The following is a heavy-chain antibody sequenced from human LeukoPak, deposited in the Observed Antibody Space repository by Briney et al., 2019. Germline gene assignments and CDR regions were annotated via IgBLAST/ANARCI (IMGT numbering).Heavy chain of an antibody. CDR1: GYTFTSYY. CDR2: INPSGGST. V-gene: IGHV1-46*01. CDR3: ARDIAARRYFDL. J-gene: IGHJ2*01. D-gene: IGHD6-6*01. Sequence: GASVKVSCKASGYTFTSYYMHWVRQAPGRGLEWMGIINPSGGSTSYAQKFQGRVTMTRDTSTSTVYMELSSLRSEDTAVYYCARDIAARRYFDLWGRGTLVTVSS.